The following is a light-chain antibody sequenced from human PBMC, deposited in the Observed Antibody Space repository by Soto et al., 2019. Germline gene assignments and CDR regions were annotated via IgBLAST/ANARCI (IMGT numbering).Light chain of an antibody. CDR2: EVS. V-gene: IGLV2-14*01. J-gene: IGLJ1*01. CDR3: SSYTSSSIDYV. CDR1: SSDVGGYHY. Sequence: QSALTQPASVSGSPGQSITISCTGTSSDVGGYHYVSWYQQHPGKAPKLMIYEVSNRPSGVSHRFSGSKSVNTASLTISGLQAEDEADYYCSSYTSSSIDYVFGTGTKLTVL.